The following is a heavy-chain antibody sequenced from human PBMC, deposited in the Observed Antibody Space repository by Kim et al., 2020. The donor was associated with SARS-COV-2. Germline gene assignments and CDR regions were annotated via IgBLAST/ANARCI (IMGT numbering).Heavy chain of an antibody. CDR3: ARVIKPPGTKGLYSWFDS. D-gene: IGHD1-1*01. V-gene: IGHV3-11*06. Sequence: KGRYTISRDNAKNSLYLQRNSLRAEDTAVYYCARVIKPPGTKGLYSWFDSWGQGTLVTVSS. J-gene: IGHJ5*01.